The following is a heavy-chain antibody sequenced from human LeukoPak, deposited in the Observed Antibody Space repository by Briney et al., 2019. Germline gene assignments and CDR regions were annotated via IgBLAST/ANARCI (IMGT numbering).Heavy chain of an antibody. D-gene: IGHD3-22*01. V-gene: IGHV1-2*02. CDR3: ATRRTSGYYHPLDY. CDR1: GYTFTSYG. Sequence: ASVKVSCKASGYTFTSYGISWVRQAPGQGLEWMGWINPNSGGTNYAQKFQGRVTMTRDTSISTAYMELSRLRSDDTAVYYCATRRTSGYYHPLDYWGQGTLVTVSS. CDR2: INPNSGGT. J-gene: IGHJ4*02.